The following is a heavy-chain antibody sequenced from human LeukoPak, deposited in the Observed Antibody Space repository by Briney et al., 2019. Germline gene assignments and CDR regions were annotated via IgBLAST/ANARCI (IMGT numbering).Heavy chain of an antibody. CDR1: GFAFSGRE. D-gene: IGHD5-12*01. Sequence: GGSLRLSCSASGFAFSGREMAWVRQAPGKRLEWVSYISSNGKTILHADSVKGRITISRDNAKKSLYLQLGGLRVEDSAFYYCVRASYTGFDLHFDQWGQGTLVTVSS. CDR3: VRASYTGFDLHFDQ. CDR2: ISSNGKTI. V-gene: IGHV3-48*03. J-gene: IGHJ4*02.